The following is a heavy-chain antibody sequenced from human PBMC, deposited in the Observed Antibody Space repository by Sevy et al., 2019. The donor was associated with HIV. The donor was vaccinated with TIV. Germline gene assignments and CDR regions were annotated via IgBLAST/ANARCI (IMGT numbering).Heavy chain of an antibody. D-gene: IGHD2-15*01. CDR3: AADRGEDYCSGNSCQRHYYYGLDV. CDR1: GYRLIEVS. CDR2: LDPEDGET. V-gene: IGHV1-24*01. J-gene: IGHJ6*02. Sequence: ASVKVSCKVSGYRLIEVSMHWVRQAPGKGLEWMGHLDPEDGETIYAQNFQGRVTMTEDTSTGTAYMEVSSLRSEDTAVYYCAADRGEDYCSGNSCQRHYYYGLDVWGQGTTVTVSS.